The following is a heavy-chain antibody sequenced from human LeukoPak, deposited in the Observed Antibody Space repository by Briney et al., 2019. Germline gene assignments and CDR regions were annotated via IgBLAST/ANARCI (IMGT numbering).Heavy chain of an antibody. CDR1: GYTFTGYY. CDR2: INPNSGGT. D-gene: IGHD2-2*01. CDR3: ARDHLSCSSTSCYGGLLGGAYYYYYGMDV. J-gene: IGHJ6*02. V-gene: IGHV1-2*04. Sequence: ASVKVSCKASGYTFTGYYMHWVRQAPGQGLEWMGWINPNSGGTNYAQKFQGWVTMTRDTSISTAYMELSRLRSDDTAVYYCARDHLSCSSTSCYGGLLGGAYYYYYGMDVWGQGTTVTVSS.